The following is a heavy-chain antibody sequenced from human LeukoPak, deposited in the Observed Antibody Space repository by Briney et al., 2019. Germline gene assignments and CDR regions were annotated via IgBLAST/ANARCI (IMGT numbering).Heavy chain of an antibody. CDR2: IYPRGSA. CDR3: ASRTINGDCFDY. Sequence: SETLSLTSAVSGGSINSGGYSWSWIRQPPGKGREWIGYIYPRGSAYYNPSLKSRVTISVDMSENHFSLQLTSVTAADTAVYYCASRTINGDCFDYWGQGSLVTVSS. V-gene: IGHV4-30-2*01. CDR1: GGSINSGGYS. J-gene: IGHJ4*02. D-gene: IGHD4-17*01.